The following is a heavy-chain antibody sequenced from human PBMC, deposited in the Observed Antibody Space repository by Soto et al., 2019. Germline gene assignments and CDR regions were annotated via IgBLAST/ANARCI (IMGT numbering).Heavy chain of an antibody. D-gene: IGHD5-12*01. CDR1: GYTLTELS. CDR2: FDPEDGET. Sequence: ASVKVCCKVSGYTLTELSMHWVRQAPGKGLEWMGGFDPEDGETIYAQKFQGRVTMTEDTSTDTAYMELSSLRSEDTAVYYCATSPYSGYGHFSSWGQGTLVTVSS. J-gene: IGHJ4*02. CDR3: ATSPYSGYGHFSS. V-gene: IGHV1-24*01.